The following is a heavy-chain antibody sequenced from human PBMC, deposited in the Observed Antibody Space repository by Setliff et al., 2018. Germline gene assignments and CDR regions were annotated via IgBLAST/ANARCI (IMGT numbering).Heavy chain of an antibody. J-gene: IGHJ6*03. V-gene: IGHV1-2*02. CDR2: INPNAGNI. D-gene: IGHD2-15*01. CDR3: ARGEHIVSGDFYHYIDV. Sequence: ASVKVSCKASGYTFTNYGFTWVRQAPGQGLEWMGWINPNAGNINYIQKFQGRVTMTRDTSISTAYMELRRLKSDDTAVYYCARGEHIVSGDFYHYIDVWGKGTTVTVSS. CDR1: GYTFTNYG.